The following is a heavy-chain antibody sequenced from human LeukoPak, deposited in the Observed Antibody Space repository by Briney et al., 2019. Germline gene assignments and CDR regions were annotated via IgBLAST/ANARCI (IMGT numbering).Heavy chain of an antibody. CDR3: ARETGDAFDY. Sequence: PGGSLRLSCAASGFTFSSYAMRWVRQAPGKGLEWVAVISYDGSNKYYADSVKGRFTISRDNSKNTLNLQMNSLRAEDTAVYYCARETGDAFDYWGQGTLVTVSS. J-gene: IGHJ4*02. CDR2: ISYDGSNK. D-gene: IGHD7-27*01. CDR1: GFTFSSYA. V-gene: IGHV3-30*14.